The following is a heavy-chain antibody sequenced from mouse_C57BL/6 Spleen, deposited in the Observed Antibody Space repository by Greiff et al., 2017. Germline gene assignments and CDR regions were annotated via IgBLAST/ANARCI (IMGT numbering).Heavy chain of an antibody. D-gene: IGHD4-1*01. Sequence: VQLQQPGAELVKPGASVTLSCKASGYTFTSYWMHWVKQRPGQGLEWIGMIHPNSGSTNYNEKFKSKATLTVDKSSSTAYMQLSSLTSEDSAVYYCARNWGVDYWGQGTTLTVSS. CDR3: ARNWGVDY. CDR2: IHPNSGST. V-gene: IGHV1-64*01. CDR1: GYTFTSYW. J-gene: IGHJ2*01.